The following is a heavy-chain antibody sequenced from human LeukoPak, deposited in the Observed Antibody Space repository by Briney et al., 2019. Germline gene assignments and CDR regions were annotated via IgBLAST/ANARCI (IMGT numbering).Heavy chain of an antibody. J-gene: IGHJ4*02. D-gene: IGHD3-16*01. V-gene: IGHV3-7*01. Sequence: GGSLRLSCAGSGFIFSRSSMTWVRQSPGKGLEWVATINPDGSMKWYLDSVNGRFTISRDNSDNAVFLQMNSLRVEDMAVYYCAKLLGDVTTLDYWGQGILVTVPS. CDR1: GFIFSRSS. CDR3: AKLLGDVTTLDY. CDR2: INPDGSMK.